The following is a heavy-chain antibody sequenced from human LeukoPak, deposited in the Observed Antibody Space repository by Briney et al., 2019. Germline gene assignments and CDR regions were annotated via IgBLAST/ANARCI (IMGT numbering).Heavy chain of an antibody. Sequence: VTVSRKASGYTLTRYDINWVRQATRPGREWMGWINPNGSNKDNAKKYQGRVTMTRNTSISTAYMELSSLRSEDMAVYDCAIVDYEDCERDYYYYMDVWGKGTPVTVSS. CDR2: INPNGSNK. J-gene: IGHJ6*03. CDR3: AIVDYEDCERDYYYYMDV. V-gene: IGHV1-8*01. CDR1: GYTLTRYD. D-gene: IGHD4-17*01.